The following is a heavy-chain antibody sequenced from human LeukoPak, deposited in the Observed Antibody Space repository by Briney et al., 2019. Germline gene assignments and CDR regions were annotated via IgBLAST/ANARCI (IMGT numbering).Heavy chain of an antibody. Sequence: SETLSLTCTVSGGSISSGGYYWSWIRQHPGKGLEWIGYIYYSGSTNYNPSLKSRVTISVDTSKNQFSLKLTSVTAADTAVYYCARRYDYHWFDPWGQGTLVTVSS. V-gene: IGHV4-61*08. CDR1: GGSISSGGYY. CDR3: ARRYDYHWFDP. CDR2: IYYSGST. J-gene: IGHJ5*02. D-gene: IGHD4-11*01.